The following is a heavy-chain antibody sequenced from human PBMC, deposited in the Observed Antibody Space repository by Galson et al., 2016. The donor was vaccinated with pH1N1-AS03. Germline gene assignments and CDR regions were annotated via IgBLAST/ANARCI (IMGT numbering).Heavy chain of an antibody. V-gene: IGHV3-7*01. D-gene: IGHD2-21*01. Sequence: SLRLSCAASGFTFSTYWMSWVRQAPGKGLEWVANIKQDGSEKYYVDSVQGRFTISRDNAKNSLFLQMNSLRAEDTAVYYCAREGDGCWGDSKYGADYWGQGTLVTVSS. CDR3: AREGDGCWGDSKYGADY. CDR1: GFTFSTYW. J-gene: IGHJ4*02. CDR2: IKQDGSEK.